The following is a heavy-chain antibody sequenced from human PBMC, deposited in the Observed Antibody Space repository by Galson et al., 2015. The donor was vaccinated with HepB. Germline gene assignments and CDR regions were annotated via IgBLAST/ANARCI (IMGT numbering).Heavy chain of an antibody. J-gene: IGHJ1*01. CDR3: AASAVAGPVGYEYFQH. D-gene: IGHD6-19*01. CDR1: GVTVSSYS. Sequence: SLRLACAASGVTVSSYSMNWVRQAPGKGLEWVSYISSSSYTNYADSVKGRFTISRDNAKNSLYLQMNSLRAEDTAVYYCAASAVAGPVGYEYFQHWGQGTLVTVSS. V-gene: IGHV3-21*05. CDR2: ISSSSYT.